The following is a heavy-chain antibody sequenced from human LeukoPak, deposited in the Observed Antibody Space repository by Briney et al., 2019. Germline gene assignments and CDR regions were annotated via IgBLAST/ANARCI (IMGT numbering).Heavy chain of an antibody. J-gene: IGHJ5*01. CDR1: GGSISSSAYY. CDR3: ARAGLSGYSYGYDWFDS. V-gene: IGHV4-39*07. Sequence: SETLSLTCTVSGGSISSSAYYWGWIRQPPGKGLEWIASIYYSGSSYYNPFVQSRVTISVDTSRNQFSLKVTSVTAADTAVYYCARAGLSGYSYGYDWFDSWGQGTLVTVSS. D-gene: IGHD5-18*01. CDR2: IYYSGSS.